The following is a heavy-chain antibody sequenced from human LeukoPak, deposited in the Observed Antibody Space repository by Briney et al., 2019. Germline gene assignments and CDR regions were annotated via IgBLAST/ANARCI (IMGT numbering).Heavy chain of an antibody. Sequence: GGSLRLSCAASGFTFNNAWMSWVRQAPGKGLEWVGRIKSKTNDETTDYAAPVKGRFTISRDDSKNMLYLQMNSLKTEDTAVYYCTAGTGYSDHDYWGQGTLVTVSS. CDR3: TAGTGYSDHDY. D-gene: IGHD5-12*01. CDR1: GFTFNNAW. CDR2: IKSKTNDETT. V-gene: IGHV3-15*01. J-gene: IGHJ4*02.